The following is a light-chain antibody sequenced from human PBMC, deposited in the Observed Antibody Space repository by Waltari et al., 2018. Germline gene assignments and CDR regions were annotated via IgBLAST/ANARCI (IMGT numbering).Light chain of an antibody. Sequence: DIQMTQSPSSLSPSVGARFTITCRASQSLRSYLNWYQQKPGKAPNLLIYAASNLQSGIPSRFSGGGSGTDFTLTISSLQPEDSATYYCQQSYSSPSHTFGQGTKLEIK. CDR3: QQSYSSPSHT. J-gene: IGKJ2*01. CDR2: AAS. CDR1: QSLRSY. V-gene: IGKV1-39*01.